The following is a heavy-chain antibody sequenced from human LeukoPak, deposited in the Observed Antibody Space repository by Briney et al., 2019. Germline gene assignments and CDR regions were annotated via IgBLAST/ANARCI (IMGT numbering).Heavy chain of an antibody. V-gene: IGHV1-2*02. Sequence: ASVKVSCKASGYTFTGYYMHWVRQAPGQGLEWMGWINPNSGGTNYAQKFQGRVTMTRDTSISTAYMELSRVRSDDTAVYYCAREGVVGATVYFDYWGQGTLVTVSS. J-gene: IGHJ4*02. CDR1: GYTFTGYY. D-gene: IGHD1-26*01. CDR2: INPNSGGT. CDR3: AREGVVGATVYFDY.